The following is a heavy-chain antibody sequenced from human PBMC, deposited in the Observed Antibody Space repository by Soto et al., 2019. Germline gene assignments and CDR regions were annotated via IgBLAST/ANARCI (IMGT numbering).Heavy chain of an antibody. CDR2: ISYDGSNK. V-gene: IGHV3-30-3*01. J-gene: IGHJ4*02. CDR1: GFTFSSYA. CDR3: ARDLEGAAIPWGY. D-gene: IGHD2-21*01. Sequence: QVQLVEAGEGLVQPGRSLRLSCAASGFTFSSYAMHWVRQAPGKGLEWVAVISYDGSNKYYADSVKGRFTISRDNSKNTLYLQMNSLRAEDTAVYYCARDLEGAAIPWGYWGQGTLVTVSS.